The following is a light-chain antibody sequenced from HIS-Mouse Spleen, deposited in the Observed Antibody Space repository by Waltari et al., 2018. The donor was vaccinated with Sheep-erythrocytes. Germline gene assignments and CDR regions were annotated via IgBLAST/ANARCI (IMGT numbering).Light chain of an antibody. J-gene: IGKJ4*01. CDR1: QSLLHSNGYNY. CDR3: MRALQTPLT. V-gene: IGKV2-28*01. Sequence: DIVMTQSPLSLPVTPGEPASISCRSSQSLLHSNGYNYLDWDLQKPGQSPQLLIYLGSNRASGVPDRFSGSGSGTDFTLKISRVEAEDVGVYYCMRALQTPLTFGGGTKVEIK. CDR2: LGS.